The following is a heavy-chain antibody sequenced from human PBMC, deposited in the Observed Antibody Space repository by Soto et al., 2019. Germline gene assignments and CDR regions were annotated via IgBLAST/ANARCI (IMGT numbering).Heavy chain of an antibody. V-gene: IGHV1-18*01. Sequence: QVQLVQSGAEVKKPGASVKVSCKASGYTFTNYGISWVRQAPGQGLEWMGWISAYNGNTNYERKLQGRVTMTTDTSTSKAYMELRSLRSDDTAVYYCARDNFCSTTSCYGRVYYYMDVWGKGTTVTVSS. CDR1: GYTFTNYG. D-gene: IGHD2-2*01. J-gene: IGHJ6*03. CDR2: ISAYNGNT. CDR3: ARDNFCSTTSCYGRVYYYMDV.